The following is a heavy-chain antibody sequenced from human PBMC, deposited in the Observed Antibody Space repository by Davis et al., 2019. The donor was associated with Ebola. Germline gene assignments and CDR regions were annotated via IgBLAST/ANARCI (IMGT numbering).Heavy chain of an antibody. D-gene: IGHD3-9*01. J-gene: IGHJ4*02. V-gene: IGHV1-3*01. CDR1: GYTFGDYA. CDR2: INAGNGQT. CDR3: ARETGRGYDY. Sequence: AASVKVSCKASGYTFGDYAIHWVRQAPGQRLQWMAWINAGNGQTKYSQNFQDRVTITRDSSANIAYMELTNLMSEDTARYYCARETGRGYDYWGQGTLLSVSS.